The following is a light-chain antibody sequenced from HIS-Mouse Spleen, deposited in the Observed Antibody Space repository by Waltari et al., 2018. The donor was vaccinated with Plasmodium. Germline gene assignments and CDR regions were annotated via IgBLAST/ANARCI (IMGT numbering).Light chain of an antibody. Sequence: DIVMTQSPDSLAVSLGERATINCKSSQSVLYSSNNKNYLALYQQKPGQPPKLLIYWASTRESGVPDRFSGSGSGTDFTLTISSLQPDDFATYYCQQYNSYSYTFGQGTKLEIK. V-gene: IGKV4-1*01. CDR3: QQYNSYSYT. J-gene: IGKJ2*01. CDR2: WAS. CDR1: QSVLYSSNNKNY.